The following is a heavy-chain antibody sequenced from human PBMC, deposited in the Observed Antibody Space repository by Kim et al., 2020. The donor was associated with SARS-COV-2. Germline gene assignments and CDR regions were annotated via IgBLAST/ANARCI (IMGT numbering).Heavy chain of an antibody. D-gene: IGHD1-26*01. J-gene: IGHJ4*02. CDR3: AVPSGSYFGGFDY. V-gene: IGHV4-39*01. Sequence: YNPCLKSRVTISVDTSRIQFSLKLSSVTAADTAVYYCAVPSGSYFGGFDYWGQGTLVTVSS.